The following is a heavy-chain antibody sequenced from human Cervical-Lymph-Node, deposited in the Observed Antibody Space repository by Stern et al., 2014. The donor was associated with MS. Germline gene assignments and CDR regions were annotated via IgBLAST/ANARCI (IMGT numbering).Heavy chain of an antibody. J-gene: IGHJ4*02. Sequence: QMQLVQSGPEVKKPGASVKVSCKASGGTFRNHTFNWVRQAPGQGLEWVGGIIPIFGSAKYRQKLQGRLTITADDSTNTAYMELSGLTSEDTAVYYCATHPSNSWYMVWFDYWGQGTPVSVSS. CDR3: ATHPSNSWYMVWFDY. CDR2: IIPIFGSA. D-gene: IGHD6-13*01. V-gene: IGHV1-69*01. CDR1: GGTFRNHT.